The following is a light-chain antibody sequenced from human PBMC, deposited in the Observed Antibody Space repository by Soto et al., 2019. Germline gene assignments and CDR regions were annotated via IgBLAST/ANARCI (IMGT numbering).Light chain of an antibody. CDR1: QTISTF. V-gene: IGKV1-39*01. CDR2: DAS. CDR3: QQYNGA. J-gene: IGKJ4*01. Sequence: DIQMTQSPSSLSASVGDRVIITCRASQTISTFLNWYQQKPGEAPRVLIYDASTLQTGVPSRFSGSGYGTDFTLTISSLQPEDFATYYCQQYNGAFGGGTKVDIK.